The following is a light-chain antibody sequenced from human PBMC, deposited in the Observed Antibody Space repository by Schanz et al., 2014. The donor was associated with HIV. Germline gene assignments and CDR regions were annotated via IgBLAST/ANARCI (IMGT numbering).Light chain of an antibody. CDR2: DVT. CDR1: SSDVGSYNL. J-gene: IGLJ1*01. V-gene: IGLV2-14*02. CDR3: SSYTSSSPLGV. Sequence: QSALTQPASVSGSPGQSITISCTGTSSDVGSYNLVSWYQQYPGKVPKLMIYDVTTRPSGVSNRFSGSKSGNTASLTISGLQAEDEADYYCSSYTSSSPLGVFGTGTKLTVL.